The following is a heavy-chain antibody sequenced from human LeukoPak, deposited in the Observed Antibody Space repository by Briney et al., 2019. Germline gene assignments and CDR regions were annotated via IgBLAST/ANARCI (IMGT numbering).Heavy chain of an antibody. CDR2: IYHSGTT. J-gene: IGHJ4*02. D-gene: IGHD5-24*01. V-gene: IGHV4-59*08. Sequence: SETLSLICDVSDHSISSDYWAWLRQPPGKGLEWIGAIYHSGTTKYTPSLKSRVTISVDTSKNQFSLKLTSVTAADTAVYYCARATARVHLYGDTFDYWGQGTLVAVSS. CDR1: DHSISSDY. CDR3: ARATARVHLYGDTFDY.